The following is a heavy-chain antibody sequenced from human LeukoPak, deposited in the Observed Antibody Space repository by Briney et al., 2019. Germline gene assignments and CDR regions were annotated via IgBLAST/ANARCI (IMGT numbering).Heavy chain of an antibody. CDR2: ITGTGGR. Sequence: PGGSLRLSCPVSGFTLTNHGVSWVRQAPGKGLEWVSIITGTGGRYYGDSVKGRFILSRDNSKNTVYMQMSSLRAEDTATYYCAKDYCRDGNCPFPFLDSWGQGTLVTVSS. V-gene: IGHV3-23*01. D-gene: IGHD2-15*01. CDR3: AKDYCRDGNCPFPFLDS. J-gene: IGHJ4*02. CDR1: GFTLTNHG.